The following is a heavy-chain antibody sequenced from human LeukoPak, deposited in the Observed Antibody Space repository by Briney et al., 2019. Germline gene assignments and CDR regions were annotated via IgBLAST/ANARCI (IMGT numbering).Heavy chain of an antibody. Sequence: GASVKVSCKASGYTFTGYYMHWVRQAPGQGLEWMGWISAYNGNTNYAQKLQGRVTMTTDTSTSTAYMELRSLRSDDTAVYYCARDMLKQWLNDYWGQGTLVTVSS. V-gene: IGHV1-18*04. CDR3: ARDMLKQWLNDY. CDR2: ISAYNGNT. CDR1: GYTFTGYY. J-gene: IGHJ4*02. D-gene: IGHD6-19*01.